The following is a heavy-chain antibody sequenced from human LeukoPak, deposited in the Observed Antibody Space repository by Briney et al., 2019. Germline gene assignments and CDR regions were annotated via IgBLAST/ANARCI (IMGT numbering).Heavy chain of an antibody. CDR2: INHSGST. CDR1: GGSFSGYY. D-gene: IGHD2-2*01. CDR3: ARVGVQIVVVPAATTQTTYYYYMDV. V-gene: IGHV4-34*01. J-gene: IGHJ6*03. Sequence: SETLSLTCAVYGGSFSGYYWSWIRQPPGNGLEWIGEINHSGSTNYNPSLKSRVTISVDTSKNQFSLKLSSVTAADTAMYYCARVGVQIVVVPAATTQTTYYYYMDVWGKGNTVTVSS.